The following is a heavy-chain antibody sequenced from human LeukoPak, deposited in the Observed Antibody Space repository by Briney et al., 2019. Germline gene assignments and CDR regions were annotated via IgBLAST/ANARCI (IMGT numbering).Heavy chain of an antibody. D-gene: IGHD6-19*01. J-gene: IGHJ5*02. CDR3: ARDLIYSSGWSRFDP. CDR2: IYTSGST. V-gene: IGHV4-4*07. CDR1: GGSISSYY. Sequence: PSETLSLTCTVSGGSISSYYWSWIRQPAGKGLEWIGRIYTSGSTNYSPSLKSRVTMSVDTSKNQFSLKLSSVTAADTAVYYCARDLIYSSGWSRFDPWGQGTLVTVSS.